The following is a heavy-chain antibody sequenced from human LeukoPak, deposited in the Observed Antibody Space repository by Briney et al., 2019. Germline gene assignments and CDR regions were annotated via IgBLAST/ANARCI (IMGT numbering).Heavy chain of an antibody. J-gene: IGHJ4*02. CDR1: GGSISRTHW. D-gene: IGHD2/OR15-2a*01. Sequence: SETLSHTCGVSGGSISRTHWWAWARQPPGAGLEWIGEVHLDGRTHYSPPLESRVTRSHDMSDNHLSLKLTSLPAPDTAVHYCAREGGFYRPLDYWGPGTLVIVSS. CDR3: AREGGFYRPLDY. V-gene: IGHV4-4*02. CDR2: VHLDGRT.